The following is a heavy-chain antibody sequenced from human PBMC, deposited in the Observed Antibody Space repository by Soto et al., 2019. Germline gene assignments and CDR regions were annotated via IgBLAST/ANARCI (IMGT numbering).Heavy chain of an antibody. CDR1: GGTFSSYA. D-gene: IGHD2-15*01. CDR3: ARTHCRGGSCYSNFDY. CDR2: IIPIFGTA. V-gene: IGHV1-69*06. J-gene: IGHJ4*02. Sequence: QVQLVQSGAEVKKPGSSAKVSCKASGGTFSSYAISWVRQAPGQGLEWMGGIIPIFGTANYAQKFQGRVTITADKSTRTAYMELSSLRSEDTAVYYCARTHCRGGSCYSNFDYWGQGTLVTVSS.